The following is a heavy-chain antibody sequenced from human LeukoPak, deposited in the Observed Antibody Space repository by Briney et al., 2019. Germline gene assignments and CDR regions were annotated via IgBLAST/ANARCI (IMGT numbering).Heavy chain of an antibody. CDR2: IDPDGSVA. D-gene: IGHD3-16*01. V-gene: IGHV3-74*01. J-gene: IGHJ3*01. Sequence: TGGSLRLSCGASGFSLSNHWMHWVRQAPGKGLVWAAHIDPDGSVANYGDSVRGRFTISRDNAKNTLYLQMDSLRAEDTAVYYCARELGRGGSAFDVWGQGTMVTVSS. CDR1: GFSLSNHW. CDR3: ARELGRGGSAFDV.